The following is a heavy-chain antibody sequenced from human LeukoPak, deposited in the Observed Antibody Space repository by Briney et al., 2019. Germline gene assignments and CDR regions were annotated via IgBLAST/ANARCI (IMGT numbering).Heavy chain of an antibody. J-gene: IGHJ4*02. Sequence: GGSLRLSCAASGFTFSSYGMHWVRQAPGKGLEWVAVIWYDGSNKYYADSVKGRFTISRDNSKNTLYLQMNSLRAEDTAVYYFARSPPSYCSGGSCYGGGYYFDYWGQGTLVTVSS. CDR2: IWYDGSNK. CDR3: ARSPPSYCSGGSCYGGGYYFDY. CDR1: GFTFSSYG. D-gene: IGHD2-15*01. V-gene: IGHV3-33*01.